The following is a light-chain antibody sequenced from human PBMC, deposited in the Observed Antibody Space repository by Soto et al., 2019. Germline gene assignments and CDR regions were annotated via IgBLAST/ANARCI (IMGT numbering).Light chain of an antibody. CDR1: QSLLHSDGYTY. V-gene: IGKV2-28*01. CDR2: LGS. J-gene: IGKJ3*01. CDR3: MQVLHTPFS. Sequence: EIVLTQSPGTLSLSPGERATLSCRSSQSLLHSDGYTYVDWYVQRPGQSPQLLIYLGSNRASGVPDRLSGSGSGTDFTLKISKVESEDVGIYYCMQVLHTPFSFGPGTKVDFK.